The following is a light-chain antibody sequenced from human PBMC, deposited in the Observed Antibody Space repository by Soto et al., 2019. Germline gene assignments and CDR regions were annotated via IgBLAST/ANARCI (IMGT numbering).Light chain of an antibody. CDR1: SSDVGSYNL. J-gene: IGLJ1*01. CDR3: CSYAGSSTSYV. Sequence: QSVLTQPASVSGSPGQSITISCTGTSSDVGSYNLVSWYQQYPGKAPKLMIYEGSKRPSAVSNRFSGSKSGNTASLTISGLQAWDEADYYCCSYAGSSTSYVFGTGTKVTVL. V-gene: IGLV2-23*01. CDR2: EGS.